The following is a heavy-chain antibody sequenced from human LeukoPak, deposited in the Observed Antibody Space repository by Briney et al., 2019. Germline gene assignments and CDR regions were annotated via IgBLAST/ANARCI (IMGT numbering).Heavy chain of an antibody. CDR2: IYYSGST. CDR3: ARSYFSSSCYAVGTFDI. Sequence: SETLSLTCTVSGGSISSHYWSWIRQPPGKGLEWIGYIYYSGSTKYNPSLKSRVTISVDTSENQFSLKLSSVTAADTAVYYCARSYFSSSCYAVGTFDIWGQGRVVTVCS. D-gene: IGHD2-2*01. CDR1: GGSISSHY. V-gene: IGHV4-59*08. J-gene: IGHJ3*02.